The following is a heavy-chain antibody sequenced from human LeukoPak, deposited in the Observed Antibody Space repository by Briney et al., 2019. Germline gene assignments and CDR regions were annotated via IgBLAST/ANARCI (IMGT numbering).Heavy chain of an antibody. Sequence: PGGSLRLSCVASGFSFNTYAMHWVRQAPGKGLEWVAGISQDVSNKYYADSVKGRFTISRDNSENTVYLQLNSLRLEDTAVYFCAREADAFDIWGQGTMVTVSS. CDR3: AREADAFDI. CDR2: ISQDVSNK. J-gene: IGHJ3*02. CDR1: GFSFNTYA. V-gene: IGHV3-30*04.